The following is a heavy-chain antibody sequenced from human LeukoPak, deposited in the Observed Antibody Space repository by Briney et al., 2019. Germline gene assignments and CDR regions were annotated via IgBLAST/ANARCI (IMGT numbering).Heavy chain of an antibody. D-gene: IGHD3-22*01. CDR2: IKKDGSEK. CDR1: GFTFSSHW. Sequence: GGSLRLSCAASGFTFSSHWMSWVRQAPGKGLEWVANIKKDGSEKYYVDAVKGRFTISRDNAKTSLYLQMNSLRAEDTAVYYCARDPPHRFTMIEKDSWGQGILVTVSS. J-gene: IGHJ4*02. V-gene: IGHV3-7*01. CDR3: ARDPPHRFTMIEKDS.